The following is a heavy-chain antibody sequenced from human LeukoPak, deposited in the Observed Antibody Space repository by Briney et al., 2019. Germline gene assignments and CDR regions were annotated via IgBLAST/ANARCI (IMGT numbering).Heavy chain of an antibody. D-gene: IGHD7-27*01. CDR1: GFTFSSYG. CDR3: AKDHGDFDAFDI. J-gene: IGHJ3*02. V-gene: IGHV3-30*18. Sequence: PGRSLRLSCAASGFTFSSYGMHWVRQAPGKGLEWVAVISYDGYNKYYADSVRGRSTISRDNSKNTLSLQMNSLRAEDTAVYYCAKDHGDFDAFDIWGQGTMVTVSS. CDR2: ISYDGYNK.